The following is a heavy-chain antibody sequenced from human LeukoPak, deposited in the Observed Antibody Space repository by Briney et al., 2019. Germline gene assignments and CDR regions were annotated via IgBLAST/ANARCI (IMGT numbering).Heavy chain of an antibody. CDR2: ISYDGSNK. V-gene: IGHV3-30*18. D-gene: IGHD3-3*01. CDR1: GFTFSSYG. J-gene: IGHJ4*02. Sequence: GGSLRLSCAASGFTFSSYGMHWVRQAPGKGLEWVAVISYDGSNKYYADSVKGRFTISRDNSKNTLYLQMNSLRAEDTAVYYCAKVPAAYDFWSGYQEYYFDYWGQGTLVTVSS. CDR3: AKVPAAYDFWSGYQEYYFDY.